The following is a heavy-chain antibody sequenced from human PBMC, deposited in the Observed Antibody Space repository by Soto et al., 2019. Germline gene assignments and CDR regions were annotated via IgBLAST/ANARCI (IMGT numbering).Heavy chain of an antibody. CDR2: IWYDGSNK. CDR1: GFTFSSYG. CDR3: VRPWFGESQGYYYYGMDV. Sequence: QVQLVESGGGVVQPGRSLRLSCAASGFTFSSYGMHWVRQAPGKGLEWVAVIWYDGSNKYYADSVKGRFTISRDNSKNTLYLQMNSLRAEDTAVYYCVRPWFGESQGYYYYGMDVWGQGTTVTVSS. V-gene: IGHV3-33*01. J-gene: IGHJ6*02. D-gene: IGHD3-10*01.